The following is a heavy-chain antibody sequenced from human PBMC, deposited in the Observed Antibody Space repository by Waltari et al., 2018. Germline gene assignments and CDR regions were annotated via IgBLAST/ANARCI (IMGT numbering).Heavy chain of an antibody. CDR1: GFSFADRA. Sequence: EVQLVESGGGLVQPGRSLRLSCVGSGFSFADRAMHWVRRVPGEGLEVVSCINWNSGNIGYADSVKGRFTISRDNAKNSLYLQINSVRTEDTALYYCTSDAFGNSIGGVFDYWGQGTLVNVSS. D-gene: IGHD3-3*01. V-gene: IGHV3-9*01. CDR2: INWNSGNI. J-gene: IGHJ4*02. CDR3: TSDAFGNSIGGVFDY.